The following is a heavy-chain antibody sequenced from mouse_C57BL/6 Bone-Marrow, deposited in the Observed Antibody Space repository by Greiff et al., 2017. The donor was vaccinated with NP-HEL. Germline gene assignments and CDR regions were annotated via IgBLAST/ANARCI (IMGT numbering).Heavy chain of an antibody. J-gene: IGHJ4*01. CDR2: IRSKSSNYAT. D-gene: IGHD2-5*01. CDR3: VRGSYYSKTDYAMDY. CDR1: GFTFNTYA. V-gene: IGHV10-3*01. Sequence: EVQVVESGGGLVQPKGSLKLSCAASGFTFNTYAMHWVRQAPGKGLEWVARIRSKSSNYATYYADSVKDRFTISRDDSQSMLYLQMNNLKTEDTAVYYCVRGSYYSKTDYAMDYWGQGTSVTVSS.